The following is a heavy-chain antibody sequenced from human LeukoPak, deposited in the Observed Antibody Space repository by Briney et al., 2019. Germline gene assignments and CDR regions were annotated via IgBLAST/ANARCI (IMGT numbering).Heavy chain of an antibody. CDR2: IYSGGST. V-gene: IGHV3-53*01. D-gene: IGHD6-13*01. CDR3: ARDDSSSWPTYYYYGMDV. Sequence: GGSLRLSCAASGFTVSSNYMSWVRQAPGKGLEWVSVIYSGGSTYYADSVKGRFTISRDNSKNTLYLQMNSLRAEDTAVYYCARDDSSSWPTYYYYGMDVWGQGTTVTVSS. CDR1: GFTVSSNY. J-gene: IGHJ6*02.